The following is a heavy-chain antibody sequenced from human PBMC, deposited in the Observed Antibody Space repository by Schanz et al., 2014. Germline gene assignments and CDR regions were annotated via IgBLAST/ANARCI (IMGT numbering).Heavy chain of an antibody. V-gene: IGHV7-4-1*02. CDR3: AINLDMATTDAFDF. D-gene: IGHD2-2*03. CDR2: INSKTGVP. Sequence: QVQLVQSGAEVKKPGASVKVSCKASGYTFTAYYFHWVRQAPGQGLEWMGWINSKTGVPTYAQDFRGRFVLSFDTSVDTAYLQISSLKPGDTAMYYCAINLDMATTDAFDFWGQGTMVIVSP. CDR1: GYTFTAYY. J-gene: IGHJ3*01.